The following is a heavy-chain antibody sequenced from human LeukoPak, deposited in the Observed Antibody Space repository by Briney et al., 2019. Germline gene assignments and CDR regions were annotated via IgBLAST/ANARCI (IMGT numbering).Heavy chain of an antibody. CDR3: ARLNDILTGPFDY. D-gene: IGHD3-9*01. V-gene: IGHV5-51*01. CDR1: GYSFTSYW. CDR2: IDPSDSDT. J-gene: IGHJ4*02. Sequence: GESLKISCKGSGYSFTSYWIGWVRQMPGNGLEWMGNIDPSDSDTRHSPSFQGQVTISADKSITTAYLQWSSLKASDTAMYYCARLNDILTGPFDYWGQGTLVTVSS.